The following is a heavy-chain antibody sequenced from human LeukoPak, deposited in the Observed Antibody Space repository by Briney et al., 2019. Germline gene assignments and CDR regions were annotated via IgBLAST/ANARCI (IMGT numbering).Heavy chain of an antibody. D-gene: IGHD1-26*01. J-gene: IGHJ3*02. CDR1: GYSFTSYW. V-gene: IGHV5-51*01. Sequence: GESLRISCKASGYSFTSYWIGWVRQMPGKGLEWMGVIFPSDSDTRYSPSFEGQVTISADKSITTAYLQWSSLKASDTAMYYCAIKSGRYRDAFDIWGQGTMVTVSS. CDR3: AIKSGRYRDAFDI. CDR2: IFPSDSDT.